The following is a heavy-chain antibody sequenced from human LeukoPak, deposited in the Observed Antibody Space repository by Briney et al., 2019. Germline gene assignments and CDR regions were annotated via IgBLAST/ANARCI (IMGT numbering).Heavy chain of an antibody. Sequence: GASVKLSCKASGYTFTSYAMNWVRQAPGQGLEWMGWINTNTGNPMYAQGFTGRFVFSLDTSVSTAYLQISSLEAEDTAIYYCAREAYGSGSYHFDYWGQGTLVTVSS. J-gene: IGHJ4*02. CDR3: AREAYGSGSYHFDY. V-gene: IGHV7-4-1*02. CDR2: INTNTGNP. D-gene: IGHD3-10*01. CDR1: GYTFTSYA.